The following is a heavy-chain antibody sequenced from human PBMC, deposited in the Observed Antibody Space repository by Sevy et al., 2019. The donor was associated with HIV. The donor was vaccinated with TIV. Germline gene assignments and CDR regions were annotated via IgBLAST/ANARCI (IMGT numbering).Heavy chain of an antibody. V-gene: IGHV3-53*01. D-gene: IGHD2-21*02. J-gene: IGHJ4*02. CDR3: ARGRAYCGGDCYSTH. CDR1: GFTVSSNY. CDR2: IYSGGST. Sequence: GGSLRLSCAASGFTVSSNYMSWVRQAPGKGLEWVSVIYSGGSTYYADSVKGRFTISRDNSKNTLYLQMNSLRAEDTAVYYCARGRAYCGGDCYSTHWGQGTLVTASS.